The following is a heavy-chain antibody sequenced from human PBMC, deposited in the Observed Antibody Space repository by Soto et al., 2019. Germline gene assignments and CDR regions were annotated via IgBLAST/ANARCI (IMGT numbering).Heavy chain of an antibody. Sequence: VESLKISCKGSGYSFTSYWISWVRQMPGKGLEWMGRIDPSDSYTNYSPSFQGHVTISADKSISTAYLQWSSLKASDTAMYYCARHEIAARRSYYYGMDVWGQGTTVTVSS. CDR2: IDPSDSYT. CDR3: ARHEIAARRSYYYGMDV. J-gene: IGHJ6*02. V-gene: IGHV5-10-1*01. D-gene: IGHD6-6*01. CDR1: GYSFTSYW.